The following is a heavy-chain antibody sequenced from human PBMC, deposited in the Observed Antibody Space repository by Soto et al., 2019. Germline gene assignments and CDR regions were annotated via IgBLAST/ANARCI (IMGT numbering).Heavy chain of an antibody. V-gene: IGHV4-31*03. CDR3: ARESRVGATAKIDY. CDR2: IYYSGST. D-gene: IGHD1-26*01. J-gene: IGHJ4*02. CDR1: GGSISSGGYY. Sequence: SETLSLTCTVSGGSISSGGYYWSWIRQHPGKGLEWIGYIYYSGSTYYNPSLKSRVTISVDTSKNQFSLKLSSVTAADTAVYYCARESRVGATAKIDYWGQGTLVTVSS.